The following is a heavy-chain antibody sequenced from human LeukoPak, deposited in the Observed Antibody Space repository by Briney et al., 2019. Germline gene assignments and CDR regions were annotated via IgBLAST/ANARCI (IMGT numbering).Heavy chain of an antibody. J-gene: IGHJ3*02. V-gene: IGHV3-21*01. CDR2: ISSSSSYI. D-gene: IGHD3-10*01. CDR3: ARGDGDTNAFDI. Sequence: GGSLRLSCAASGFTFSSYSMNWVRQAPGKGLEWVSSISSSSSYIYYADSVKGRLTISRDNAKNSLYLQMNSLRAEDTAVYYCARGDGDTNAFDIWGQGTMVTVSS. CDR1: GFTFSSYS.